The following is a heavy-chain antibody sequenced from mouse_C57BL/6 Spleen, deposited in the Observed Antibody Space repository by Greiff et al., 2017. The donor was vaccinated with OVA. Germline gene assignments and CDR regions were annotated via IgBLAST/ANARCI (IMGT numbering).Heavy chain of an antibody. D-gene: IGHD1-1*01. V-gene: IGHV1-82*01. J-gene: IGHJ4*01. CDR3: ARGGSSYGYAMDY. CDR2: IYPGDGDT. Sequence: QVQLKQSGPELVKPGASVKISCKASGYAFSSSWMNWVKQRPGKGLEWIGRIYPGDGDTNYNGKFKGKATLTADKSSSTAYMQLSSLTSEDSAVNFCARGGSSYGYAMDYWGQGTSVTVSS. CDR1: GYAFSSSW.